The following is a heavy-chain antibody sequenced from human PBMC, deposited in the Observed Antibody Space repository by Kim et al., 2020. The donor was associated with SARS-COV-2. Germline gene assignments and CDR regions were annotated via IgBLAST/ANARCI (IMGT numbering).Heavy chain of an antibody. CDR3: AKDTSGLWVNHFDY. D-gene: IGHD3-10*01. CDR2: ISYDGSNK. Sequence: GGSLRLSCAASGFTFSSYGMHWVRQAPGKGLEWVAVISYDGSNKYYADSVKGRFTISRDNSKNTLYLQMNSLRAEDTAVYYCAKDTSGLWVNHFDYWGQG. CDR1: GFTFSSYG. J-gene: IGHJ4*02. V-gene: IGHV3-30*18.